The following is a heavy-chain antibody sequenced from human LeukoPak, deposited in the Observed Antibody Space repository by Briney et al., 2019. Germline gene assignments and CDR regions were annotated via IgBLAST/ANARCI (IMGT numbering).Heavy chain of an antibody. D-gene: IGHD1-1*01. Sequence: GSLTLSGAASGFTFSSYGMHGVRQAPGKGLEWVGVISYDGSNKYSADSVKGRFTISRDNSKNTLYLQMNSLRAEDTAVYYCAKSAGGNAFDIWGQGTMVTVSS. CDR3: AKSAGGNAFDI. J-gene: IGHJ3*02. CDR1: GFTFSSYG. V-gene: IGHV3-30*18. CDR2: ISYDGSNK.